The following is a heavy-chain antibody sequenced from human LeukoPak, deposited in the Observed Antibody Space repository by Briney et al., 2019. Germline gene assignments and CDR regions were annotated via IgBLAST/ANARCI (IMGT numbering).Heavy chain of an antibody. D-gene: IGHD3-16*02. CDR1: GYTFTRYY. V-gene: IGHV1-46*01. CDR2: INPISGAT. CDR3: ARLPYRDGVAQDY. Sequence: ASVKVSCKTSGYTFTRYYMQWVRQAPGHGLEWMGIINPISGATDYAQKFQGRVTMTRDTSTSTVYMELSSLRSEDTAMYYCARLPYRDGVAQDYWGQGTLVAVSS. J-gene: IGHJ4*02.